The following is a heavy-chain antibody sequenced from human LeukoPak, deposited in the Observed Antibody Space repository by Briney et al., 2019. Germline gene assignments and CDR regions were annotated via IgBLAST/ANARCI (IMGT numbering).Heavy chain of an antibody. CDR1: GDSLRKSTFY. J-gene: IGHJ6*03. D-gene: IGHD5-18*01. CDR3: ARGPVDTAMVVYYYYMDV. CDR2: IYYSGGA. V-gene: IGHV4-39*07. Sequence: SENLSLTCTVSGDSLRKSTFYWVWIRQPPGKGLEWIGSIYYSGGADYNPSLQSRVTISVDTSKNEFSLKLSSVTAADTAVYYCARGPVDTAMVVYYYYMDVWGKGTTVTVSS.